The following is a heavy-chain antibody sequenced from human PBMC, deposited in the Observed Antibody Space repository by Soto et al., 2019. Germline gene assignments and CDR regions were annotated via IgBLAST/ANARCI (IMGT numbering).Heavy chain of an antibody. D-gene: IGHD3-10*01. CDR3: ASAGNRGGIDY. J-gene: IGHJ4*02. V-gene: IGHV3-33*01. Sequence: QVQLVESGGGVVQPGRSLRLSCAASGFTFSSYGMHWVRQAPGKGLEWVAVIWYDGSNKYYADSVKGRFTISRDNSKNTLYLQMNRLRAEDTAVYYCASAGNRGGIDYWGQGTLVTVSS. CDR1: GFTFSSYG. CDR2: IWYDGSNK.